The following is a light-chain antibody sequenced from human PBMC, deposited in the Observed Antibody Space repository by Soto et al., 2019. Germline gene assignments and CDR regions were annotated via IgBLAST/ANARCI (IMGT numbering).Light chain of an antibody. V-gene: IGKV1-12*02. J-gene: IGKJ5*01. CDR2: AAS. CDR1: QGISSW. Sequence: DIQMTQSPSSVSASVGDRVTITCRASQGISSWLAWYQQKPGKAPKLLIYAASTLEVGVPSRFSGSGSGSHFTLTIGSLQPEDFATYYCQQSNSFPFTFGQGTRLEMK. CDR3: QQSNSFPFT.